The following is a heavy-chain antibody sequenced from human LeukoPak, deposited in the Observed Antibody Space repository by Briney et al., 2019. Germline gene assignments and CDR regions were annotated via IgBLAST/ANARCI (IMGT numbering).Heavy chain of an antibody. Sequence: PSETLSLTCTVSGGSISSYYWSWIRQTPGKGLEWIGDSYYSGSTNYNPSLQSRVTISVDTSKNQFSLKLSSVTAADTAVYYCARHTDIAALSSLNYWGQGTLVTVSS. J-gene: IGHJ4*02. D-gene: IGHD6-13*01. CDR3: ARHTDIAALSSLNY. CDR1: GGSISSYY. CDR2: SYYSGST. V-gene: IGHV4-59*08.